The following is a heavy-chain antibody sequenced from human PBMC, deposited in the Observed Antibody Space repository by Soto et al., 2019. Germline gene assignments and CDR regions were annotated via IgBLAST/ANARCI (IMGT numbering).Heavy chain of an antibody. Sequence: GGSLRLSCAASGFTFSNAWMSWVRQAPGKGLEWVGRIKSKTDGGTTDYAAPVKGRFTISRDDSKNTLYLQMNSLKTEDTAVYYCTTYSPSCIQLWGAYWGQGTLVTVSS. CDR3: TTYSPSCIQLWGAY. D-gene: IGHD5-18*01. CDR2: IKSKTDGGTT. V-gene: IGHV3-15*01. CDR1: GFTFSNAW. J-gene: IGHJ4*02.